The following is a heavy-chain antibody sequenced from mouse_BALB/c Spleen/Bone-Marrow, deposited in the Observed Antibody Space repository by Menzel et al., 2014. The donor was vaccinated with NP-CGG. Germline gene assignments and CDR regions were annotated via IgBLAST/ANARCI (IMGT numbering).Heavy chain of an antibody. CDR3: ARLRGYYVDY. V-gene: IGHV1-80*01. CDR2: IYPGDGDT. CDR1: GYAFSSYW. J-gene: IGHJ2*01. Sequence: QVQLQQSGAELVRPGSSVKISCKASGYAFSSYWMNWVKQRPGQGLEWIGQIYPGDGDTNYNGKFKGKATLTADKSSSTAYMQLSSLTSEDSAVYPCARLRGYYVDYWGQGTTLTVSS.